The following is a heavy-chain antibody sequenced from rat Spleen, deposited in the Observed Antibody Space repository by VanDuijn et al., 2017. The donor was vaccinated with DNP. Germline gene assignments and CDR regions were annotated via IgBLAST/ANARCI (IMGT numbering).Heavy chain of an antibody. Sequence: EVQLVESGGGPVQPGRSLKLSCVASGFIFSNYWMTWIRQAPGKGLDWIASISNTGGSTYYPDSVKGRFTISRDNAKSTLYLQMNSLRSEDTAAYYCARLGGDWGQGVMVTVSS. J-gene: IGHJ2*01. CDR1: GFIFSNYW. CDR2: ISNTGGST. D-gene: IGHD5-1*01. CDR3: ARLGGD. V-gene: IGHV5-31*01.